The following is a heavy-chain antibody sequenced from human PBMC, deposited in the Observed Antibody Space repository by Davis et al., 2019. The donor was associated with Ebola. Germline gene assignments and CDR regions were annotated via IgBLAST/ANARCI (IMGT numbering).Heavy chain of an antibody. V-gene: IGHV3-30*03. CDR1: GFTFSSYG. J-gene: IGHJ4*02. Sequence: PGGSLRLSCAASGFTFSSYGMHWVRQAPGKGLEWVAIISYDGSNKYYADSVQGRFTISRDNSKNTLYLQMTSLRAEDTAVYYCARRADYWGQGTLVTVSS. CDR2: ISYDGSNK. CDR3: ARRADY.